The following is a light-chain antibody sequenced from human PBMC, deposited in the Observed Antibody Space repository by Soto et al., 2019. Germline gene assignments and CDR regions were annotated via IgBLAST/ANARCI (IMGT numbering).Light chain of an antibody. CDR3: HQRNKWRT. Sequence: EIVMTQSPATLSVSPGERSTLSCRASQSVSSNLAWYQQKPGQAPRXLIYDASNRATGIPARFSGSGFGTEFTLTISSLEPEDFAVYYCHQRNKWRTFGQGTKVDIK. CDR1: QSVSSN. V-gene: IGKV3-11*01. CDR2: DAS. J-gene: IGKJ1*01.